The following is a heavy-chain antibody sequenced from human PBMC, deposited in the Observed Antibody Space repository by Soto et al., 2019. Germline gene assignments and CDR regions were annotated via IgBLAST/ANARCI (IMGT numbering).Heavy chain of an antibody. Sequence: QVQLVESGGGVVQPGRSLRLSCAASGFTFSDYGMHCVRHAPGQGLEWVAVIWYDGSNKYYADSVKGRFTISRDNSKNTLYLQMSGLRAEDTAVYYCARATGEDIFGVVNPSDYWGQGTLVTVSS. J-gene: IGHJ4*02. V-gene: IGHV3-33*01. CDR2: IWYDGSNK. CDR3: ARATGEDIFGVVNPSDY. D-gene: IGHD3-3*01. CDR1: GFTFSDYG.